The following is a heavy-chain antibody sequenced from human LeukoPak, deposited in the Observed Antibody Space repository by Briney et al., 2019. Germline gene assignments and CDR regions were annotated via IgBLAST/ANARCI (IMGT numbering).Heavy chain of an antibody. J-gene: IGHJ6*03. V-gene: IGHV4-34*01. CDR2: INHSGST. Sequence: SETLSLTCAVYGGSFSGYYWSWIRQPPGKGLEWIGEINHSGSTNYNPSLTSRVTISVDTSKTQFSLKLSSVTAADTAVYYCARGTQGSYYYYYYLDVWGKGTTVTVSS. D-gene: IGHD1-26*01. CDR1: GGSFSGYY. CDR3: ARGTQGSYYYYYYLDV.